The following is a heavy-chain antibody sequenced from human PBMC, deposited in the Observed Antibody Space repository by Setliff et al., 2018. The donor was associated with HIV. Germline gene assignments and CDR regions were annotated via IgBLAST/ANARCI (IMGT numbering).Heavy chain of an antibody. CDR1: GYTFSDYY. Sequence: ASVKVSCKASGYTFSDYYMHWVQQAPGKGLEWMGRVDPEDGETIYAEKFQGRVTITADTSTDTAYMELSSLRSEDTAVYYCARSKISGSNHETYGFDVW. V-gene: IGHV1-69-2*01. J-gene: IGHJ6*01. CDR3: ARSKISGSNHETYGFDV. D-gene: IGHD1-26*01. CDR2: VDPEDGET.